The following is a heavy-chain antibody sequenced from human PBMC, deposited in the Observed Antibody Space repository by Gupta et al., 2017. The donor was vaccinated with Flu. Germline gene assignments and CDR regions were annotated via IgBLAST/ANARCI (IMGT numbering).Heavy chain of an antibody. CDR1: GFTFSDHY. CDR3: VRVVSQAHFDL. Sequence: EVQLVESGGGLVQPGGSLRLSCTASGFTFSDHYIDWVRQAPGKGLEWVGRARDKANSYTTEYAASVKGRFTISRDDSKNSLYLQMNSLKTEDTAVYYCVRVVSQAHFDLWGRGTLVTVSS. J-gene: IGHJ2*01. V-gene: IGHV3-72*01. CDR2: ARDKANSYTT.